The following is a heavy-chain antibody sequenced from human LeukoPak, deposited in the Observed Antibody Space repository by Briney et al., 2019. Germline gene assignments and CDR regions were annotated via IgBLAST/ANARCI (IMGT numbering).Heavy chain of an antibody. CDR2: ISGSGGST. D-gene: IGHD2-2*01. V-gene: IGHV3-23*01. Sequence: GGSLRLSCAASGFTFSSYAMTWVRQAPGKGLEWVSAISGSGGSTYYADSVKGRFTISRDNSKNTLYLQMNSLRAEDTAVYYCAKEWEEHCSSTSCYGDFDYWGQGTLVTVSS. CDR3: AKEWEEHCSSTSCYGDFDY. J-gene: IGHJ4*02. CDR1: GFTFSSYA.